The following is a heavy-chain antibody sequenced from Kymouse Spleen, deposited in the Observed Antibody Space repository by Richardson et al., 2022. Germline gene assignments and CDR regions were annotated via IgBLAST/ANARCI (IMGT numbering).Heavy chain of an antibody. CDR3: TRGGEQPDYYYYYGMDV. Sequence: EVQLVESGGGLVKPGRSLRLSCTASGFTFGDYAMSWFRQAPGKGLEWVGFIRSKAYGGTTEYAASVKGRFTISRDDSKSIAYLQMNSLKTEDTAVYYCTRGGEQPDYYYYYGMDVWGQGTTVTVSS. J-gene: IGHJ6*02. D-gene: IGHD6-13*01,IGHD6-25*01,IGHD6-6*01. CDR1: GFTFGDYA. V-gene: IGHV3-49*05. CDR2: IRSKAYGGTT.